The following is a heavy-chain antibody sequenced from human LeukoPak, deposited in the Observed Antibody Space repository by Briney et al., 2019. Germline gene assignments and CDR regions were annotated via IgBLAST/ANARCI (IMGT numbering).Heavy chain of an antibody. V-gene: IGHV3-7*01. CDR3: ARGPLGDYDILTGFVPFDY. D-gene: IGHD3-9*01. J-gene: IGHJ4*02. CDR1: GFTFSSYW. CDR2: IKQDGSEK. Sequence: GGSLRLSCAASGFTFSSYWMSWVRQAPGKGLEWVANIKQDGSEKYYVDSVKGRFTISRDNAKNSLYLQMNSLRAGDTAVYYCARGPLGDYDILTGFVPFDYWGQGTLVTVSS.